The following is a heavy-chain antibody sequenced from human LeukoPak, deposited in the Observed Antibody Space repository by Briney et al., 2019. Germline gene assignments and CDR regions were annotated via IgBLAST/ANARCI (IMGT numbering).Heavy chain of an antibody. V-gene: IGHV3-30*02. CDR2: IRYDGSNK. J-gene: IGHJ5*02. Sequence: GGSLRLSCAASGFTFSSYGMHWVRQAPGKGLEWVAFIRYDGSNKYYADSVKARFTISRDNSKNTLYLQMNSLRAEDTAVYYCAKDRVVNRVPNWFDPWGQGTLVTVSS. CDR3: AKDRVVNRVPNWFDP. D-gene: IGHD3-10*01. CDR1: GFTFSSYG.